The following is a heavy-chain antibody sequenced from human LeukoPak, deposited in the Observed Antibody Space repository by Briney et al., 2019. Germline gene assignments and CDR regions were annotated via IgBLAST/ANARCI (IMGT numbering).Heavy chain of an antibody. J-gene: IGHJ4*02. CDR3: AREDRWAVAGSCSDY. CDR2: ISSSSSYI. CDR1: GFTFSSYS. Sequence: GGSLRLSCAAFGFTFSSYSMNWVRQAPGKGLEWVSSISSSSSYIYYADSVKGRFTISRDNAKNSLYLQMNSLRAEDTAVYYCAREDRWAVAGSCSDYWGQGTLVSVSS. D-gene: IGHD6-19*01. V-gene: IGHV3-21*01.